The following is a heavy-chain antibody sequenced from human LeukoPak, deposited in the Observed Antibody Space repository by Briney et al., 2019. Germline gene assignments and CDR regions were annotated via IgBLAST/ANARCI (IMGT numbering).Heavy chain of an antibody. Sequence: SETLSLTCTVSGYSISSGYYWGWIRQPPGKGLEWIGSIYHSGSTYYNPSLKSRVTISVDTSKNQFSLKLSSVTAADTAVYYCARDLGRVVGATGYFDYWGQGTLVTVSS. D-gene: IGHD1-26*01. CDR3: ARDLGRVVGATGYFDY. CDR1: GYSISSGYY. CDR2: IYHSGST. J-gene: IGHJ4*02. V-gene: IGHV4-38-2*02.